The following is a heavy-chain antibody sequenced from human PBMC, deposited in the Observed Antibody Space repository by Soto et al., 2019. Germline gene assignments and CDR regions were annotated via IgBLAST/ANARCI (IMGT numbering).Heavy chain of an antibody. Sequence: PGGSLRLSCAASGFTFSSYAMHWVRQAPGKGLEWVAVISYDGSNKYYADSVKGRFTISRDNSKNTLYLQMNSLRAEDTAVYYCARDDYYDSSGRYYYYYGMDVWGQGTTVTVSS. CDR1: GFTFSSYA. J-gene: IGHJ6*02. CDR3: ARDDYYDSSGRYYYYYGMDV. CDR2: ISYDGSNK. D-gene: IGHD3-22*01. V-gene: IGHV3-30-3*01.